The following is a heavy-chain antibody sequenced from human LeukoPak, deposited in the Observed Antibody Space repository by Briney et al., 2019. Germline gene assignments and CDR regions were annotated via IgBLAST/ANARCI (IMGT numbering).Heavy chain of an antibody. D-gene: IGHD2-2*01. J-gene: IGHJ6*03. CDR3: ARTIGYCSSTSCPRIDYYYYMDV. CDR2: ISSTSSYI. Sequence: GGSLRLSCAASGFTFSSYSMNWVRQAPGKGLEWVSSISSTSSYIYYEDSVKGRFTISRDNAKNSLYLQMNSLRAEDTAVYYCARTIGYCSSTSCPRIDYYYYMDVWGKGTTVTVSS. CDR1: GFTFSSYS. V-gene: IGHV3-21*01.